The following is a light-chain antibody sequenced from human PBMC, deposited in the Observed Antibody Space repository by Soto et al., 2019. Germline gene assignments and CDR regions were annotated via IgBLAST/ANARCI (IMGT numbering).Light chain of an antibody. CDR3: QQYNNYPWT. Sequence: EIVMTQSPDTLSVSPGERVTLSCRASQSVSSRLAWYQQKPGQYPRRLIYGASTRATGIPARFSGSGSGTEFNLTISSLQPDDLATYYCQQYNNYPWTVGQGTKWEIK. V-gene: IGKV3-15*01. CDR2: GAS. J-gene: IGKJ1*01. CDR1: QSVSSR.